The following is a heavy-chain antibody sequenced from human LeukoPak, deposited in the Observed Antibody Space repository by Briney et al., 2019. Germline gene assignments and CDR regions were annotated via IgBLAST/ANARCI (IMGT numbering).Heavy chain of an antibody. D-gene: IGHD6-13*01. CDR2: INIDERIT. CDR1: GFSFSTQR. V-gene: IGHV3-74*01. J-gene: IGHJ6*02. Sequence: GGSLRLSCAASGFSFSTQRMHWVRQAPGKGLVWVSYINIDERITGYADSVKGRFTISRDNSKNTLYLQMNSLRAEDTAVYYCARVDIAAAGMDVWGQGTTVTVSS. CDR3: ARVDIAAAGMDV.